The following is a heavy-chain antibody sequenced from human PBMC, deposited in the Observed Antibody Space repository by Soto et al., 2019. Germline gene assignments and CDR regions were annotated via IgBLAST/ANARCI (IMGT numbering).Heavy chain of an antibody. CDR1: GFAFNNYG. D-gene: IGHD2-2*01. CDR3: AREDSIIIPAVSDF. J-gene: IGHJ4*02. CDR2: ISKSDYT. V-gene: IGHV3-21*01. Sequence: GSLRLSCTVSGFAFNNYGINWVRQAPGQGLEWVSEISKSDYTDYSDSVKGRFTISRDNAKNSVSRQMNTLRVEDTAVYYCAREDSIIIPAVSDFWGQGTLVTVSS.